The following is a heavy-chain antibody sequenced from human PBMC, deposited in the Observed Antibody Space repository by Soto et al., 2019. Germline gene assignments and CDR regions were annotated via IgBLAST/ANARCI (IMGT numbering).Heavy chain of an antibody. V-gene: IGHV1-8*01. CDR1: GYTFTSND. J-gene: IGHJ3*02. D-gene: IGHD6-13*01. CDR3: VRGQMFSSSWYGGDAFDI. Sequence: QVQLVQSGAEVKKPGASVKVSCKASGYTFTSNDINWVRQATGQGLEWMGWMNPNSGNTGYAQKFQCRVAMTRNTSISTAYMELSSLGSEDTDVYYCVRGQMFSSSWYGGDAFDIWGQGTRVTVSA. CDR2: MNPNSGNT.